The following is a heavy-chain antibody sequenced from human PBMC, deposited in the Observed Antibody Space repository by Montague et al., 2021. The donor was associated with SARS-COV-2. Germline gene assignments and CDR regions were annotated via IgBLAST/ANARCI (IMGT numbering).Heavy chain of an antibody. V-gene: IGHV4-39*07. CDR2: IYYSGST. Sequence: SQTLSLTCTVSGGSISSSSYYWGWIRQPPGKGLEWIGSIYYSGSTYYNPSLKSRVTISVDTSKNQFSLKLNSVTAADTAVYYCARDGGTVTAFLGDGYVRGGVKWFDPWGRGTLVTVSS. J-gene: IGHJ5*02. CDR1: GGSISSSSYY. D-gene: IGHD2-21*02. CDR3: ARDGGTVTAFLGDGYVRGGVKWFDP.